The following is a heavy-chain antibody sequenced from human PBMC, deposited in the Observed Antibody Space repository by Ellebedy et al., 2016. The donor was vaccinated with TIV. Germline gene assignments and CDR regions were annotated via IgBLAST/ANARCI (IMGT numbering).Heavy chain of an antibody. CDR2: IWYDGSNK. J-gene: IGHJ4*02. Sequence: PGGSLRLSCAASGFTPSSYGMHWVRQAPGKGLEWVAVIWYDGSNKYYADSVKGRFTISRDDIKNTLYLQMNSLRGEDTAVYYCATWGVGGTRGLDYWGQGTLVTVSS. CDR3: ATWGVGGTRGLDY. D-gene: IGHD1-26*01. V-gene: IGHV3-33*01. CDR1: GFTPSSYG.